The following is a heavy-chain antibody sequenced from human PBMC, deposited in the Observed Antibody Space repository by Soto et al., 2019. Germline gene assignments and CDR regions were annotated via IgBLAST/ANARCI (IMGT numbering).Heavy chain of an antibody. Sequence: PSETLSLTCTVSGGSISTYYWNWIRQPPGKGLESIGYIYYSGSANYSPSLKSRVTISVDTSKNEFSLKLSSVTAADTASYYCARDDREHTKSPEHDHWGQGTLGTVSS. D-gene: IGHD1-26*01. CDR2: IYYSGSA. CDR3: ARDDREHTKSPEHDH. J-gene: IGHJ4*02. CDR1: GGSISTYY. V-gene: IGHV4-59*01.